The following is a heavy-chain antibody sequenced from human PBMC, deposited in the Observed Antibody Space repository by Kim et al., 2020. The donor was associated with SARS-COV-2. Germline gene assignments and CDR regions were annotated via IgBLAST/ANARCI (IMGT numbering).Heavy chain of an antibody. CDR1: GFTFSTYA. J-gene: IGHJ6*02. D-gene: IGHD5-12*01. Sequence: GGSLRLSCAASGFTFSTYAMSWVRQAPGKGLEWVSGIMSSGGNTKYADSVKGRFTISRDNSKNTLYLQMNSLRADDTAVYYCAKGSRGYGAVDVWGQGTTVTVSS. V-gene: IGHV3-23*01. CDR3: AKGSRGYGAVDV. CDR2: IMSSGGNT.